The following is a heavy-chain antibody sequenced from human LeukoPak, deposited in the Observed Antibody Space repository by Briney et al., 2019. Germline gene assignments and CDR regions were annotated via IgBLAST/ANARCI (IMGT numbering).Heavy chain of an antibody. D-gene: IGHD3-3*01. V-gene: IGHV7-4-1*02. J-gene: IGHJ6*02. CDR3: ARVYYDFWSGPQRMDV. CDR2: INTNTGNP. CDR1: GYTFTSYA. Sequence: ASVKVSCKASGYTFTSYAMHWVRQAPGQGLEWMGWINTNTGNPTYAQGFTGRFVFSLDTSVSTAYLQISSLKAEDTAVYYCARVYYDFWSGPQRMDVWGQGTTVTVSS.